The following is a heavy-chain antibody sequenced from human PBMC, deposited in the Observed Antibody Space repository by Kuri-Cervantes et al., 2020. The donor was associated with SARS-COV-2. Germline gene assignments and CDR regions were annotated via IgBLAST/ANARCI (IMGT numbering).Heavy chain of an antibody. Sequence: SETLSLTCTVSGGSISSGDYYWSWIRQPPGKGLEWIGYIYYSGSTYYNPSLKSRVTISVDTSKNQFSLKLGSVTAADTAVYYCAREGSSSANYYYYMDVWGKGTTVTVSS. CDR2: IYYSGST. CDR3: AREGSSSANYYYYMDV. CDR1: GGSISSGDYY. J-gene: IGHJ6*03. V-gene: IGHV4-30-4*08. D-gene: IGHD6-6*01.